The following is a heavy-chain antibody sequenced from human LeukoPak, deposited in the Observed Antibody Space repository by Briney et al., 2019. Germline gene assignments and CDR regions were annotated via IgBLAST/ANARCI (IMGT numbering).Heavy chain of an antibody. J-gene: IGHJ6*02. CDR2: INPSGGST. CDR1: GYTFTSYY. V-gene: IGHV1-46*01. CDR3: ATDLYYYGMDV. Sequence: GASVKVSCEASGYTFTSYYMHWVRQAPGQGLEWMGIINPSGGSTSYAQKFQGRVTMTRDTSTSTVYMELSSLRSEDTAVYYCATDLYYYGMDVWGQGTTVTVSS.